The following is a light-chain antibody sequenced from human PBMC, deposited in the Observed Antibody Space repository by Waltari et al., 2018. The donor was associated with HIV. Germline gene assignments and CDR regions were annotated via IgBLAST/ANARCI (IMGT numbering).Light chain of an antibody. CDR3: AAWDDSLDGPV. J-gene: IGLJ2*01. V-gene: IGLV1-44*01. Sequence: QPVLTQPPSASGTPGQRVIISCSGSSSNIGRHAVSWYQHLPGATPTLLIFGNNRRSSGVPDRFSGSKSATSASLAISGLRSVDEADYSCAAWDDSLDGPVFGGGTKLTVL. CDR1: SSNIGRHA. CDR2: GNN.